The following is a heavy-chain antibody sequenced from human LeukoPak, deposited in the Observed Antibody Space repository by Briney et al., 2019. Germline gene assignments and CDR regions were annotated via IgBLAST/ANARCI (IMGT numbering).Heavy chain of an antibody. V-gene: IGHV3-21*01. J-gene: IGHJ4*02. CDR3: ARDKDDILGLCVY. CDR2: ISGSSSYI. Sequence: GSLRLSCAASGFTFSGYSMNWFRQAPGKGLEWVSSISGSSSYIYNADSVKGRFTISRDNAKNSLYLQMNSLRAEDTAVYYCARDKDDILGLCVYWGQGTLVTVSS. D-gene: IGHD3-9*01. CDR1: GFTFSGYS.